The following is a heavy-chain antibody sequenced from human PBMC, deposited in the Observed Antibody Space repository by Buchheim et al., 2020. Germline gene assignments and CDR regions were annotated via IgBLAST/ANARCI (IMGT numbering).Heavy chain of an antibody. V-gene: IGHV4-4*02. J-gene: IGHJ6*02. CDR1: GGSISGDNW. Sequence: QVQLQESGPGLVKPSGTLSLTCAVSGGSISGDNWWSWVRQTPEKGLEWIGEIYHHGSTNYNPSLESRVTLSVDKSKHQFSPKVNSVTAADTAAYYCAKASSAGNYYYGMDVWGQGTT. CDR2: IYHHGST. D-gene: IGHD6-13*01. CDR3: AKASSAGNYYYGMDV.